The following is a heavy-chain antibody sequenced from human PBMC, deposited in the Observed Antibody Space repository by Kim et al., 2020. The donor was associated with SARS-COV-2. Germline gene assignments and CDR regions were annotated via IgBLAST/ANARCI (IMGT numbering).Heavy chain of an antibody. D-gene: IGHD6-19*01. J-gene: IGHJ3*02. CDR2: TYYRSKWYN. Sequence: SQTLSLTCAISGDSVSSNSAAWNWIRQSPSRGLEWLGRTYYRSKWYNDYAVSVKSRITINPDTSKNQFSLQLNSVTPEDTAVYYCARAETATYSSGREATFDIWGHGTIVTVSS. CDR1: GDSVSSNSAA. V-gene: IGHV6-1*01. CDR3: ARAETATYSSGREATFDI.